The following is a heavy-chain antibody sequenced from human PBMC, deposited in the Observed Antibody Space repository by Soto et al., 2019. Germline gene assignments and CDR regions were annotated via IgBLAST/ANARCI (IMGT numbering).Heavy chain of an antibody. CDR1: GFTFSSYE. J-gene: IGHJ6*02. CDR2: ISSSGSTI. V-gene: IGHV3-48*03. CDR3: ARDQEAGSFFPYYYGMDV. D-gene: IGHD6-13*01. Sequence: GGSLRLSCATSGFTFSSYEMNWVRQAPGKGLEWVTYISSSGSTIYYADSVKGRFTISRDNAKNSLYLQMDSLRAEDTAVYYCARDQEAGSFFPYYYGMDVWGQGTTVTVSS.